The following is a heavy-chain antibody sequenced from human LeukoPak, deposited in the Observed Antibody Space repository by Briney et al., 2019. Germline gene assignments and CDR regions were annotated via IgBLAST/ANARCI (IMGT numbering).Heavy chain of an antibody. CDR3: AINSWILTGYYTQADQIDY. V-gene: IGHV1-2*02. J-gene: IGHJ4*02. Sequence: ASVKVSCKAPGYTFTGYYMYWVRQAPGQGLEWMGWINPNSGGTNYAQKFQGRVTMTRDASISTAYMELSRLRSDDTAVYYCAINSWILTGYYTQADQIDYWGQGTLVTVSS. CDR1: GYTFTGYY. CDR2: INPNSGGT. D-gene: IGHD3-9*01.